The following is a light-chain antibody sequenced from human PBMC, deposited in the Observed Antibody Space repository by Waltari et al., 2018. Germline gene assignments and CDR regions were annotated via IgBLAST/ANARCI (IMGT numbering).Light chain of an antibody. J-gene: IGKJ2*01. Sequence: EVVLTQSQGPLSLSPGARATLPCRASPGVSSRHLGWYHQKPGQAPRLLIYGTSSRATGIPDRFSGSGSGRDFTLTISRLEPEDFAVYYCHQYGNTPGTFGQGTKLEIK. V-gene: IGKV3-20*01. CDR3: HQYGNTPGT. CDR2: GTS. CDR1: PGVSSRH.